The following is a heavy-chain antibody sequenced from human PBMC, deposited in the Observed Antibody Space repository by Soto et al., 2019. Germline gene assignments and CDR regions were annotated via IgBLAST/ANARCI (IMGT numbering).Heavy chain of an antibody. CDR1: GFTLISFS. Sequence: EVQLVESGGALLQPGGSLKLPVAPLGFTLISFSMHWFGQAPGKGLGGVSYISGGGGTIYYADSVKGRFTISRDNAKNSLSVQMNSLRDEDTAVYFCARETGLRSSGWSYYFDFWGQGTRVTVSS. V-gene: IGHV3-48*02. CDR3: ARETGLRSSGWSYYFDF. D-gene: IGHD6-19*01. CDR2: ISGGGGTI. J-gene: IGHJ4*02.